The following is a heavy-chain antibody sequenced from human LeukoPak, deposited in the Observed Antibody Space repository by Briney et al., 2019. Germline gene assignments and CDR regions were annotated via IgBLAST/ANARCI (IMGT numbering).Heavy chain of an antibody. Sequence: SVKVSCKASGGTFSNFAFSWVRQAPGQGPQWVGRIIPIVDVTSYAQNFKGRVTITADESTTTAYMELSSLRSEDTAVYYCAREMGDREFYFDYWGQGTLITVSS. CDR3: AREMGDREFYFDY. J-gene: IGHJ4*02. CDR2: IIPIVDVT. D-gene: IGHD3-10*01. V-gene: IGHV1-69*04. CDR1: GGTFSNFA.